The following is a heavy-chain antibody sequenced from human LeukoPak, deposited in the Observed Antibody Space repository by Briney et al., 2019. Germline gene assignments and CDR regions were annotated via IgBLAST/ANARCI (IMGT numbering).Heavy chain of an antibody. J-gene: IGHJ2*01. CDR2: ISAYNGNT. Sequence: GASVKVSCKASGYTFTSYGISWVRQAPGQGLEWMGWISAYNGNTNYAQKLQGRVTMTTDTSTSTAYMELRSLRSDDTAVYYCARDPVPIYSSSWYWNHWYFDLWGRGTLVTVSS. D-gene: IGHD6-13*01. CDR1: GYTFTSYG. CDR3: ARDPVPIYSSSWYWNHWYFDL. V-gene: IGHV1-18*01.